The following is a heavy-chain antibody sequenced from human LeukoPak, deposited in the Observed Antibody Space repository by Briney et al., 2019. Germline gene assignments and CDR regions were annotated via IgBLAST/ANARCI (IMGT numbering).Heavy chain of an antibody. Sequence: ASVKVSCKASGYTFTSYDINWVRQATGQGLEWMGWMNPNSGNTGYAQKFQGRVTMTRNTSISTACMELSSLRSEDTAVYYCARKGITGNYYYYGMDVWGQGTTVTVSS. J-gene: IGHJ6*02. CDR2: MNPNSGNT. CDR1: GYTFTSYD. CDR3: ARKGITGNYYYYGMDV. V-gene: IGHV1-8*01. D-gene: IGHD1-20*01.